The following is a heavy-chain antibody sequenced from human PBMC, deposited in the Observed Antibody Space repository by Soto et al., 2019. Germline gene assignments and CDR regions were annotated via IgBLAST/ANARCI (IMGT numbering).Heavy chain of an antibody. CDR2: ISSSSSYI. Sequence: EVQLVESGGGLVKPGGSLRLSCAASGFTFSSYSMNWVRQAPGKGLEWVSSISSSSSYIYYADSVKGRFTISRDNGKNSLYLQMKRLRAEDTAVYYCARDIVGRITIFGVVTARHGMDVWGQGTTVTVSS. J-gene: IGHJ6*02. D-gene: IGHD3-3*01. CDR1: GFTFSSYS. V-gene: IGHV3-21*01. CDR3: ARDIVGRITIFGVVTARHGMDV.